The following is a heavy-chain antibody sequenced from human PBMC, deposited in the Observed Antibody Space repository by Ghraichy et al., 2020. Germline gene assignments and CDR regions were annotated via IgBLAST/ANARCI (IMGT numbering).Heavy chain of an antibody. CDR2: IRSKAYGGTT. CDR3: TRDHAPDIVVVPDYYYGMDV. D-gene: IGHD2-2*01. Sequence: GGSLRLSCTASGFTFGDYAMSWVRQAPGKGLEWVGFIRSKAYGGTTEYAASVKGRFTISRDDSKSIAYLQMNSLKTEDTAVYYCTRDHAPDIVVVPDYYYGMDVWGQGTTVTVSS. V-gene: IGHV3-49*04. CDR1: GFTFGDYA. J-gene: IGHJ6*02.